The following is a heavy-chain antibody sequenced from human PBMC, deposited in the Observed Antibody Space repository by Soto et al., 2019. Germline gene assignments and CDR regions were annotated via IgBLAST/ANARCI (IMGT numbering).Heavy chain of an antibody. CDR3: ARGQTTEKVDS. CDR1: RGSGGSFRGSY. Sequence: SETLSLTCAVYRGSGGSFRGSYASWIRQPPGKGLEWIVESNHRGSTNYNPSLMSRVTISADTSMIQFSLALTSVTAADTAMYYCARGQTTEKVDSWGQGILVTVSS. J-gene: IGHJ4*02. CDR2: SNHRGST. V-gene: IGHV4-34*01.